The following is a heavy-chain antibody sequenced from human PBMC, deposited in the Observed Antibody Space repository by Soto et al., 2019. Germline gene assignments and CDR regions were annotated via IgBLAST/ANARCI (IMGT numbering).Heavy chain of an antibody. CDR2: IWYDGSNK. V-gene: IGHV3-33*01. CDR1: GFTFSSYG. D-gene: IGHD5-18*01. Sequence: GGSLRLSCAASGFTFSSYGMHWVRQAPGKVLEWVAVIWYDGSNKYYADSVKGRFTISRDNSKNTLYLQMNSLRAEDTAVYYCARDPDTAMVTFDYWGQGTLVNVSS. CDR3: ARDPDTAMVTFDY. J-gene: IGHJ4*02.